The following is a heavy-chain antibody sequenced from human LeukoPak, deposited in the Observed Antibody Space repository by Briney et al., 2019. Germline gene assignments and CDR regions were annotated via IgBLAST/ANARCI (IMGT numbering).Heavy chain of an antibody. CDR3: ARPHSGSYQWGFDS. J-gene: IGHJ3*02. CDR1: GFTVSVNY. CDR2: MYSGDT. Sequence: GGSLRLSCAVSGFTVSVNYMSWVRQAPGKELEWVSFMYSGDTYYADSVKGRFTMSRDNSKNTVYLQMNSLRPEDTAMYYCARPHSGSYQWGFDSWGQGTVVTVSS. D-gene: IGHD1-26*01. V-gene: IGHV3-66*02.